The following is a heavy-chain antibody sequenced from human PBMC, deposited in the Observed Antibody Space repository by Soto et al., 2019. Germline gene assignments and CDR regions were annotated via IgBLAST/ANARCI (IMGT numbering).Heavy chain of an antibody. D-gene: IGHD6-13*01. CDR1: GFTFSSYS. CDR2: ISSSSSYI. V-gene: IGHV3-21*01. J-gene: IGHJ4*02. CDR3: ASESHPAGAAADIPFDY. Sequence: GGSLRLSCAASGFTFSSYSMNWVRQAPGKGLEWVSSISSSSSYIYYADSVKGRFTISRDNAKNSLYLQMNSRNAEDPAVYYCASESHPAGAAADIPFDYWGQGTLVTVSS.